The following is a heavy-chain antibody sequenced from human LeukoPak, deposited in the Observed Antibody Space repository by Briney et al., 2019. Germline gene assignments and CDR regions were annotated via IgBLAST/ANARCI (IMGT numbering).Heavy chain of an antibody. J-gene: IGHJ4*02. V-gene: IGHV3-48*04. CDR3: ARSNLFRGGGFYY. D-gene: IGHD2-21*01. CDR2: ISSRSTTI. CDR1: GFSFSSYS. Sequence: GGSLRLSCAASGFSFSSYSLNWVRQAPGKGLEWVSYISSRSTTIYYADSVKGRFTISSDNAENSLYLHMYSLRGEDTAVYYCARSNLFRGGGFYYWGQRTPVTVSS.